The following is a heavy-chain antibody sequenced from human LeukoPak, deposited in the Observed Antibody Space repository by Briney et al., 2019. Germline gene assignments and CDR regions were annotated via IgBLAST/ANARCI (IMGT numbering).Heavy chain of an antibody. V-gene: IGHV5-51*01. Sequence: GESLRISCKGSGYSFTSYWTGWVRQMPGKGLEWMGIIYPGDSDTRYSPSFQGQVTISADKSISTAYLQWSSLKASDTAMYYCARLVVVPAAYDAFDIWGQGTMVTISS. CDR1: GYSFTSYW. CDR2: IYPGDSDT. J-gene: IGHJ3*02. CDR3: ARLVVVPAAYDAFDI. D-gene: IGHD2-2*01.